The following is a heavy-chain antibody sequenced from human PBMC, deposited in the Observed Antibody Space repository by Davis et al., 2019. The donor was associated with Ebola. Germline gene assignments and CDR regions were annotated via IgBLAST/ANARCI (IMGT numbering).Heavy chain of an antibody. Sequence: PSETLSLTCTVSGGSISSGGYYWSWIRQHPGKGLEWIGYIYYSGSTYYNPSLKSRVTISVDTSKNQFSLKLSSVTAADTAVYYCAREGSGYSGDYYYYYMDVWGKGTTVTVSS. CDR1: GGSISSGGYY. D-gene: IGHD5-12*01. J-gene: IGHJ6*03. CDR2: IYYSGST. CDR3: AREGSGYSGDYYYYYMDV. V-gene: IGHV4-31*03.